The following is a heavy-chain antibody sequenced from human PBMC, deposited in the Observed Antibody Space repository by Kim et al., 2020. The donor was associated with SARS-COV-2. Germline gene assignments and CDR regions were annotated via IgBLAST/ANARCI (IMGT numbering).Heavy chain of an antibody. CDR2: IYPGDSDT. V-gene: IGHV5-51*01. J-gene: IGHJ5*02. D-gene: IGHD6-19*01. CDR3: ARLLGINSGWYVAWFDP. CDR1: GYSFTSYW. Sequence: GESLKISCKGSGYSFTSYWIGWVRQMPGKGLEWMGIIYPGDSDTRYSPSFQGQVTISADKSISTAYLQWSSLKASDTAMYYCARLLGINSGWYVAWFDPWGQGTLVTVSS.